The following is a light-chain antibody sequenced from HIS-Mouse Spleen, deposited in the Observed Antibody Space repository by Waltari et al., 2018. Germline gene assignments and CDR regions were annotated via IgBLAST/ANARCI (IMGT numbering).Light chain of an antibody. CDR3: SSYTSSSTVV. CDR2: DVS. V-gene: IGLV2-14*03. CDR1: SSDVGGYNY. Sequence: QSALTQPASVSGSPGQSITIPCTGTSSDVGGYNYVSWYQQHPGKAPKLMIYDVSNRPSGVSNRFYGSKSGNTASLTISGLQAEDEADYYCSSYTSSSTVVFGGGTKLTVL. J-gene: IGLJ2*01.